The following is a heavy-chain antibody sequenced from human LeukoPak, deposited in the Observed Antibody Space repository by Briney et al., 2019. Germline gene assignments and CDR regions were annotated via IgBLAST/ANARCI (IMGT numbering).Heavy chain of an antibody. D-gene: IGHD1-1*01. CDR3: ARDRFGTRYYYGMDV. J-gene: IGHJ6*02. CDR1: GFTLSSYW. CDR2: IKQDGSEK. V-gene: IGHV3-7*01. Sequence: GGSLRLSCAASGFTLSSYWMSWVRQGPGKGLEWVANIKQDGSEKYYVDSVKGRFAISRDNAKTSLYLQMNSLRAEDTAVYYCARDRFGTRYYYGMDVWGQGTTVTVSS.